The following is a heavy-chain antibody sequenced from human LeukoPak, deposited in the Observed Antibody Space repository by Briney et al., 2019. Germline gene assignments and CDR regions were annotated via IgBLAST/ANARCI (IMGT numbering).Heavy chain of an antibody. Sequence: PSETLSLTCTVSGGSISSYYWSWIRQPAGKGLEWIGRIYTSGSTNYNPSLKSRATMSVDTSKNQFSLKLSSVTAADTAVYYCARDNYDILTGYSYFDYWGQGILVTVSS. J-gene: IGHJ4*02. CDR1: GGSISSYY. D-gene: IGHD3-9*01. CDR3: ARDNYDILTGYSYFDY. V-gene: IGHV4-4*07. CDR2: IYTSGST.